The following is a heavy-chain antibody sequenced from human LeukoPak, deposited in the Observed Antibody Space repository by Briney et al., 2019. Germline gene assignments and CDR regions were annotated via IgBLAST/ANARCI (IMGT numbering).Heavy chain of an antibody. CDR1: GFTFSSYG. CDR3: AGKNQLLFSAPFDP. J-gene: IGHJ5*02. D-gene: IGHD2-2*01. Sequence: GGSLRLSCAASGFTFSSYGMHWVRQAPGKGLEWVAVIWYDGSNKYYADSVKGRFTISRDNSKNTLYLQMNSLRAEDTAVYYCAGKNQLLFSAPFDPWGQGTLVTVSS. V-gene: IGHV3-30*02. CDR2: IWYDGSNK.